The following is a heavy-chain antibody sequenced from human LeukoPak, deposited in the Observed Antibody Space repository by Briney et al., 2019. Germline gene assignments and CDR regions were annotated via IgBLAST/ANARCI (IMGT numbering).Heavy chain of an antibody. V-gene: IGHV4-39*01. J-gene: IGHJ3*02. D-gene: IGHD3-10*01. CDR1: GGSISSSSYY. CDR2: LYYSGST. Sequence: PSETLSLTCTVSGGSISSSSYYWGWIRQPPGKGLEWIGSLYYSGSTYYNPSLKSRVTISVDTSKNQFSLKLTSVTATDTPVFYCARHHFTGITDAFDIWGQGTMVTVSS. CDR3: ARHHFTGITDAFDI.